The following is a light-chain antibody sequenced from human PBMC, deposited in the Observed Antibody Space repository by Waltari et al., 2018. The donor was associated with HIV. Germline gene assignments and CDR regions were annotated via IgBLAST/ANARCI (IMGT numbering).Light chain of an antibody. V-gene: IGKV3-15*01. J-gene: IGKJ1*01. CDR2: GAS. Sequence: EIVMTQSPATLYVSPGERATLSGRASQSVSGNLAWYQQKPGQAPRLLIYGASPTATGIPARFSGSGSGTEFTLTISSLQSEDFAVYYCQQYNNWPPTFGQGTQLEIK. CDR1: QSVSGN. CDR3: QQYNNWPPT.